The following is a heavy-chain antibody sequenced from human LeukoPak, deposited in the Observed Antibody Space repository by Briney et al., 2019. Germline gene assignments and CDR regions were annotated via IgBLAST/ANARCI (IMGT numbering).Heavy chain of an antibody. CDR3: ARSCSGGSCYESDFDY. CDR2: IIPILGIA. V-gene: IGHV1-69*02. D-gene: IGHD2-15*01. J-gene: IGHJ4*02. Sequence: SVKVSCKASGGTFSSYTISWVRQAPGQGLEWMGRIIPILGIANYAQKFQGRVTITADKSTSTAYMELSSLKSEDTAVYYCARSCSGGSCYESDFDYWGQGTLVTVSS. CDR1: GGTFSSYT.